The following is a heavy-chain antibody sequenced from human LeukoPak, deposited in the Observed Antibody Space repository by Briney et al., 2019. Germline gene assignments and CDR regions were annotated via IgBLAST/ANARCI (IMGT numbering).Heavy chain of an antibody. J-gene: IGHJ4*02. Sequence: GGSLRLPCAASGFPFSSYWMSWVRQAPGKGLEWVANIKQDGSEKYYVDSVKGRFTISRDNAKNSLYLQMNNLRTEDTAMYYCARGCGGGPGCYILDYWGQGTLVTVSS. D-gene: IGHD2-21*01. CDR1: GFPFSSYW. V-gene: IGHV3-7*03. CDR2: IKQDGSEK. CDR3: ARGCGGGPGCYILDY.